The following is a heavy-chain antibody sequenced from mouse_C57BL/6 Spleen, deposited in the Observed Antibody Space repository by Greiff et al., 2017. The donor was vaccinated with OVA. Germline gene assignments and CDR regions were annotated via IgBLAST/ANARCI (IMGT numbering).Heavy chain of an antibody. J-gene: IGHJ1*03. CDR1: GYTFTSYW. CDR2: IYPSDSET. CDR3: ARSTVVVKGYFDV. Sequence: QVQLQQPGAELVRPGSSVKLSCKASGYTFTSYWMDWVKQRPGQGLEWIGNIYPSDSETHYNQKFKDKATLTVDQSSSTAYMQLSSLTSEDSAVYYCARSTVVVKGYFDVWGTGTTVTVSS. V-gene: IGHV1-61*01. D-gene: IGHD1-1*01.